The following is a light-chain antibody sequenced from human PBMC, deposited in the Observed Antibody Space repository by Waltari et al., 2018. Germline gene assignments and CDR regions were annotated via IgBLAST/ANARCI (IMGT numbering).Light chain of an antibody. CDR2: EVN. J-gene: IGLJ1*01. V-gene: IGLV2-14*01. Sequence: QSALTQPASVSGSPGQSITISCTGTSSDVGGYNYVSWYQQHPGKAPKLMIYEVNNRPSGVSNRFSASKSANTASLTISGLQAEDAADYYCSSYTSSSTLCVFGTGTKVTVL. CDR1: SSDVGGYNY. CDR3: SSYTSSSTLCV.